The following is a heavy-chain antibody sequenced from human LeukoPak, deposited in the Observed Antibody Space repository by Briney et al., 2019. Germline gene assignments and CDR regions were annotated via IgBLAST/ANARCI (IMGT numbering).Heavy chain of an antibody. CDR3: AKDRSYYGSGSYDGFDY. J-gene: IGHJ4*02. CDR2: ISGSGGST. D-gene: IGHD3-10*01. CDR1: GFTFSSYA. V-gene: IGHV3-23*01. Sequence: GGSLRLSCAASGFTFSSYAMSWVRQAPGKGLEWVSAISGSGGSTYYADSVKGRFTISRDNSKNTLYLQMNSLRAEDTAVYYCAKDRSYYGSGSYDGFDYWGQGTLVTVSS.